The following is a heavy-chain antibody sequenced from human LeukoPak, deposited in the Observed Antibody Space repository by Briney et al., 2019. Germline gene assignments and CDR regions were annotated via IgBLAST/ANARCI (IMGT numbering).Heavy chain of an antibody. CDR2: ISSSSSYI. V-gene: IGHV3-21*01. Sequence: PGGSLRLSCAASGFTFSSYSMNWVRQAPGKGLEWVSSISSSSSYIYYADSVKGRFTISRDNSKNTLYLQMNSLRAEDTAVYYCARDRYYDFWSGYLGDGYYYYGMDVWGQGTTVTVSS. CDR3: ARDRYYDFWSGYLGDGYYYYGMDV. D-gene: IGHD3-3*01. J-gene: IGHJ6*02. CDR1: GFTFSSYS.